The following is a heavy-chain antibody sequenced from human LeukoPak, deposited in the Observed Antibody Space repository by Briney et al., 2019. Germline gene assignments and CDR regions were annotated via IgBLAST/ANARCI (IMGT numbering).Heavy chain of an antibody. D-gene: IGHD3-3*01. V-gene: IGHV3-21*06. CDR3: AREIFWSGYFSNLHFDY. Sequence: GGSLRLSCAASGFIFSDYSMNWVRQAPGKGLEWVSSISSDSGYIYYADSVRGRFTVSRDNAKNSLNLQMNNLRPEDTAVYYCAREIFWSGYFSNLHFDYWGQGTLVTVSS. CDR2: ISSDSGYI. J-gene: IGHJ4*02. CDR1: GFIFSDYS.